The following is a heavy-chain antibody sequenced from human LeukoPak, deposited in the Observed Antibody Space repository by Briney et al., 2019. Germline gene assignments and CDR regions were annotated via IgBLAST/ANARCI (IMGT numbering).Heavy chain of an antibody. D-gene: IGHD2-21*01. V-gene: IGHV3-23*01. CDR2: MSASGGST. Sequence: GGSLRLSCAASGFTFGSYAMSWVRQAPGKGLEWVAGMSASGGSTYYADSVKGRFTISRDNSKNTLYLQMNSLRAVDTALYYCARLFHRQDPFDPWGQGTLVTVSS. CDR3: ARLFHRQDPFDP. J-gene: IGHJ5*02. CDR1: GFTFGSYA.